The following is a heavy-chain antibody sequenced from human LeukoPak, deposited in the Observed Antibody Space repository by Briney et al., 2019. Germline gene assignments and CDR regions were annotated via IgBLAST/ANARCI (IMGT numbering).Heavy chain of an antibody. J-gene: IGHJ4*02. CDR1: GGSISTYY. Sequence: SETLSLTCTVSGGSISTYYWSWIRQPPGKGLEWIGYIYYTGSTNYNPSLKSRVTISVDTSKNQFSLKLSSVTAADTAVYYCARDRYYYYGSGSYYLFDYWGQGTLVTVSS. V-gene: IGHV4-59*12. CDR3: ARDRYYYYGSGSYYLFDY. D-gene: IGHD3-10*01. CDR2: IYYTGST.